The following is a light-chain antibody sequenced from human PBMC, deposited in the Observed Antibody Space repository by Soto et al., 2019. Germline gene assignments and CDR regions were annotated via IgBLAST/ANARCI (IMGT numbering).Light chain of an antibody. Sequence: EIVLTQSPGTLSLSPGERATLSCRASQSVSSSYLAWYQQKPGQAPRLLIYGASSRATGIPDRFSGSESGTDFTLTISRLEPEDFEVSYCQQYGRSPPMYTFGQGKKVEIK. CDR2: GAS. J-gene: IGKJ2*01. V-gene: IGKV3-20*01. CDR1: QSVSSSY. CDR3: QQYGRSPPMYT.